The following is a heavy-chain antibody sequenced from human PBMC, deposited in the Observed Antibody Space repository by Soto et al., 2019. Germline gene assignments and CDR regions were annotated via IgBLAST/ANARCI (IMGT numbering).Heavy chain of an antibody. CDR2: IYHSGST. V-gene: IGHV4-30-2*01. J-gene: IGHJ5*02. Sequence: QLQLQESGSGLVKPSQTLSLTCAVSGGSISSGGYSWSWLRQPPGKGLEWIGYIYHSGSTYYNPSLKSRVNISVDRSNNQFSLKLSSVTAADTAVYYCGRVSLRYYYDRSGYYMGVSGNWFDPWGQGTLVTVSS. CDR1: GGSISSGGYS. D-gene: IGHD3-22*01. CDR3: GRVSLRYYYDRSGYYMGVSGNWFDP.